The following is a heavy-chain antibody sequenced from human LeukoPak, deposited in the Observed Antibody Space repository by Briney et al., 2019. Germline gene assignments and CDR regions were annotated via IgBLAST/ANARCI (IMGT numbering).Heavy chain of an antibody. CDR3: ARGVGVVIFYYYYMDV. V-gene: IGHV1-69*13. Sequence: SVKVSCKASGGTFSSYAISWVRQAPGQGLEWMGGIIPIFGTANYAQKFQGRVTITADESTSTAYMELSSLRSEDTAVYYCARGVGVVIFYYYYMDVWGKGTTVTVSS. CDR2: IIPIFGTA. J-gene: IGHJ6*03. CDR1: GGTFSSYA. D-gene: IGHD3-3*01.